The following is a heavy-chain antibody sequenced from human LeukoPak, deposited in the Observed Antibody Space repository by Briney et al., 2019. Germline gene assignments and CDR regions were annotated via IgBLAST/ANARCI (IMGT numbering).Heavy chain of an antibody. Sequence: SETLSLTCAVYGGSFSGYYWSWIRQPPGKGLEWIGEINHSGSTNYNPSLKSRVTISVDTPKNQFSLKLSSVTAADTAVYYCARVRYSQNYYDSSGYYPDYWGQGTLVTVSS. CDR1: GGSFSGYY. J-gene: IGHJ4*02. D-gene: IGHD3-22*01. CDR3: ARVRYSQNYYDSSGYYPDY. V-gene: IGHV4-34*01. CDR2: INHSGST.